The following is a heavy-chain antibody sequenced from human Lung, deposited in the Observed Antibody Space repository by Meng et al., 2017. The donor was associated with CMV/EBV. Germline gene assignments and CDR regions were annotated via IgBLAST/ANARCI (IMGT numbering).Heavy chain of an antibody. CDR2: INPDSGTT. D-gene: IGHD1-14*01. CDR3: ARSRPGSHHYYGMDV. V-gene: IGHV1-2*02. CDR1: GYSFTGYF. Sequence: SVXVSXXASGYSFTGYFVNWVRQAPGQGLKWMGWINPDSGTTDYAPNFRGRVTMTRDNSINTAYMELSRLRSDDTAVYYCARSRPGSHHYYGMDVWGQGTTVTVSS. J-gene: IGHJ6*02.